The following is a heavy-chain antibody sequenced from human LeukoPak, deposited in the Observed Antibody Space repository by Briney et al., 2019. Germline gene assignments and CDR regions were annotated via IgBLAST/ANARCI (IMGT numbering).Heavy chain of an antibody. Sequence: ASVKVSCKASGYTFTGYYMHWVRQAPGQGLEWMGWINPNSGGTNYAQKFQGWATMTRDTSISTAYMELSRLRSDDTAVYYCARAPGYSYGSSFDYWGQGTLVTVSS. CDR2: INPNSGGT. CDR3: ARAPGYSYGSSFDY. V-gene: IGHV1-2*04. D-gene: IGHD5-18*01. CDR1: GYTFTGYY. J-gene: IGHJ4*02.